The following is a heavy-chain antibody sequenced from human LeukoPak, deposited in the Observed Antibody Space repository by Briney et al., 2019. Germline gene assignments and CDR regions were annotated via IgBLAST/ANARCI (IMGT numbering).Heavy chain of an antibody. CDR2: IIPIFGTA. CDR1: GGTFSSYA. V-gene: IGHV1-69*13. D-gene: IGHD2-2*01. J-gene: IGHJ3*02. CDR3: ARAGGCSSTSCYYLNDAFDI. Sequence: GASVKVSCKASGGTFSSYAISWVRQAPGQGLEWMGGIIPIFGTANYAQKFQGRVTITADESTSTAYMELSSLRSEDTAVYYCARAGGCSSTSCYYLNDAFDIWGLGTMVTVSS.